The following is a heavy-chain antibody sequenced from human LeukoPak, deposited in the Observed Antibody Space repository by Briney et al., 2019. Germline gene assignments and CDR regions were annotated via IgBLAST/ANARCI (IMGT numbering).Heavy chain of an antibody. V-gene: IGHV3-30*02. CDR3: AKPRFGSYGCIDY. CDR1: GFTFSSYG. CDR2: IRYDGSNK. J-gene: IGHJ4*02. Sequence: GGSLRLSCAASGFTFSSYGMHWVRQAPGKGLEWVAFIRYDGSNKYYADSVKGRFTISRDNSKNTLYLQMNSLRAEDTAVYYCAKPRFGSYGCIDYWGQGTLVTVSS. D-gene: IGHD5-18*01.